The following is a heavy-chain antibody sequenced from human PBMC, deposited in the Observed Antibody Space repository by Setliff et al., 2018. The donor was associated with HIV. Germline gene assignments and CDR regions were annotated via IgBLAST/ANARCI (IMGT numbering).Heavy chain of an antibody. J-gene: IGHJ3*02. Sequence: SVKVSCKASGGTFSSYAISWVRQAPGQGLEWMGGIIPIFGTTNYAQKFQGRVTITTDESTSTAYTELSSLRSEDTAVYYCARAPELYSGSYDAFDIWGQGTMVTVSS. D-gene: IGHD1-26*01. CDR1: GGTFSSYA. CDR2: IIPIFGTT. CDR3: ARAPELYSGSYDAFDI. V-gene: IGHV1-69*05.